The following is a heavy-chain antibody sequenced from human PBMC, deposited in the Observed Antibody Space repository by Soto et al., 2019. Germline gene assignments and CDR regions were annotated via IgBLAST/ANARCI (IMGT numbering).Heavy chain of an antibody. J-gene: IGHJ5*02. CDR3: ARGVAENDFYLCANWFDP. Sequence: QMVLQESGPGLVKPSETLSLTCNVSGGSISSFYWTWIRQPAGGRLEWIGRGYDSGSSNYNPSLKTPIPMPLHRSRSQFSLSLYSVTAASTTEYYCARGVAENDFYLCANWFDPWGQGILVTVSS. CDR1: GGSISSFY. V-gene: IGHV4-4*07. CDR2: GYDSGSS. D-gene: IGHD6-19*01.